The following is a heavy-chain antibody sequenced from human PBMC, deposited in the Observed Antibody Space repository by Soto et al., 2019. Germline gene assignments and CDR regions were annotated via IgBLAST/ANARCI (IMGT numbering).Heavy chain of an antibody. CDR3: TRVPHYGDYDWFDP. Sequence: ASVKVSCKASGYTFASYGISWVRQAPGQGLEWMGWISAYNGNTNYAQKLQGRVTMTTDTSTSTAYMELRSLRSDDTAVYYCTRVPHYGDYDWFDPWGQGTLVTVSS. CDR2: ISAYNGNT. J-gene: IGHJ5*02. CDR1: GYTFASYG. D-gene: IGHD4-17*01. V-gene: IGHV1-18*01.